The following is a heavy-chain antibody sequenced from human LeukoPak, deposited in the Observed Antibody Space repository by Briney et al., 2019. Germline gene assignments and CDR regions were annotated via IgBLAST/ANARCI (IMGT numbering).Heavy chain of an antibody. V-gene: IGHV3-30*04. CDR1: GFTFSSYA. CDR3: ARSDTANYYYYYYMDV. CDR2: ISYDGSNK. Sequence: PGGSLRLSCAASGFTFSSYAMHWVRQAPGKGLEWVAVISYDGSNKYYADSVKGRFTISRDNSKNTLYLQMNSLRAEDTAVYYCARSDTANYYYYYYMDVWGKGTTVTVSS. J-gene: IGHJ6*03. D-gene: IGHD2-21*02.